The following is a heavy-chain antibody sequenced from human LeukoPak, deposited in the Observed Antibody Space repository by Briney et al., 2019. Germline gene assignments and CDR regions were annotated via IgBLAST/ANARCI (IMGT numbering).Heavy chain of an antibody. D-gene: IGHD2-2*01. J-gene: IGHJ4*02. CDR2: IYYSGST. CDR1: RGSISSTTYY. CDR3: ARGYCSSTSCYEDY. Sequence: PSETLSLTCTVSRGSISSTTYYWGWIRQPPGKGLEWIGTIYYSGSTYYNPSLKSRVTISVDTSQNQFSLKLSSVTAADTAVYYCARGYCSSTSCYEDYWGQGTLVTVSS. V-gene: IGHV4-39*07.